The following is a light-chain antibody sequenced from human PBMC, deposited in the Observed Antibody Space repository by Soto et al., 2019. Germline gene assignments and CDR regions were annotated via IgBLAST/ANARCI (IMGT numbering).Light chain of an antibody. Sequence: QSVLTQPPSASGTPGQRVTISCSGSSSNIGSNTVNWYQQLPGTAPKLLIYSNNQRPSGVPDRFSGSKSCTSASLAISGLQSEDKADYYCAAWDDSLNVPYVFGTGTKVTV. CDR3: AAWDDSLNVPYV. V-gene: IGLV1-44*01. J-gene: IGLJ1*01. CDR2: SNN. CDR1: SSNIGSNT.